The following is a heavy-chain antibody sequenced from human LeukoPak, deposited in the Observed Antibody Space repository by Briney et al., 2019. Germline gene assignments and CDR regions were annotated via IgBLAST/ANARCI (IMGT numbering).Heavy chain of an antibody. D-gene: IGHD6-13*01. Sequence: PSETLSLTCVVSGDSITSGGYSWSWIRQPPGKGLEWVGYIYDSGIAFYNPSLKSRVTISVETSKNEFSLKLRSVTAADTAVYYCARVTGYRIEDYFDYWGQGTLVTVSS. J-gene: IGHJ4*02. CDR3: ARVTGYRIEDYFDY. V-gene: IGHV4-30-4*07. CDR2: IYDSGIA. CDR1: GDSITSGGYS.